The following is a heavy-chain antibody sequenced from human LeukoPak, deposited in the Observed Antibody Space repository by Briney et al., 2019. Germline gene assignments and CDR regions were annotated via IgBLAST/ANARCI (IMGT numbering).Heavy chain of an antibody. CDR3: ARGVLLWFGELSKGFDP. J-gene: IGHJ5*02. V-gene: IGHV1-18*01. CDR2: ISAYNGNT. D-gene: IGHD3-10*01. CDR1: GYTFTSYG. Sequence: ASVKVSCKASGYTFTSYGISWVRQAPGQGLEWMGWISAYNGNTNYAQKLQGRVTMTRNTSISTAYMELSSLGSEDTAVYYCARGVLLWFGELSKGFDPWGQGTLVTVSS.